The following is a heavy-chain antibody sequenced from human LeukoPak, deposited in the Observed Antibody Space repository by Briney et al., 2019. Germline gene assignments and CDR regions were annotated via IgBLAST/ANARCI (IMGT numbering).Heavy chain of an antibody. V-gene: IGHV3-53*01. CDR3: ARRPAIFMDGVYYYSMDV. Sequence: LRXSCAAXXXXXXXXYMSWXRXAPGXXLXXVXXXXSGGGTYYADSVKGRFAISRDNSNNMLYLQMNSLRVEDTAVYYCARRPAIFMDGVYYYSMDVWGQGTTVTVSS. CDR2: XXSGGGT. CDR1: XXXXXXXY. D-gene: IGHD2-2*01. J-gene: IGHJ6*02.